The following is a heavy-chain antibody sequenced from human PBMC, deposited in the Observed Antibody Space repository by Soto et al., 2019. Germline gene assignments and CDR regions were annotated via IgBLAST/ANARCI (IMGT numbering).Heavy chain of an antibody. CDR3: ARSLGVYDSSGYYVRRWFDP. Sequence: SETLSLTCTVSGGSISSNYWSWIRQPPGKGLEWIGSIYYSGSTYYSPSLKSRVTISVDTSKNQFSLKLSSVTAADTAVYYCARSLGVYDSSGYYVRRWFDPWGQGTLVTVSS. V-gene: IGHV4-39*01. J-gene: IGHJ5*02. D-gene: IGHD3-22*01. CDR1: GGSISSNY. CDR2: IYYSGST.